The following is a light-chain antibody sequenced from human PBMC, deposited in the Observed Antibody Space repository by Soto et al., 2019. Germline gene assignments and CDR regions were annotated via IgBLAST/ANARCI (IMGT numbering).Light chain of an antibody. J-gene: IGKJ2*01. Sequence: AIRMTQSPSSFSASTGDRVTITCRASQGISSYLAWYQQKPGKAPKLLIYAASTLQSGVPSRFSGSGSGTDFTLTISCLQSEDFATYCCQQYYSYPPYTFGQGTKVDIK. CDR1: QGISSY. V-gene: IGKV1-8*01. CDR2: AAS. CDR3: QQYYSYPPYT.